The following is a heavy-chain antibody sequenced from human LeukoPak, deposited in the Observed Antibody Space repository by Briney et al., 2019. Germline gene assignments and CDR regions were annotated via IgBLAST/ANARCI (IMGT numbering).Heavy chain of an antibody. CDR2: INHSGST. Sequence: SETLSLTCTVSGGSLSGHYWSWVRQPPGKGLEWIGEINHSGSTNYNPSLKSRVTISVDTSKNQFSLKLSSVTAADTAVYYCAREWIRGVVVPAAMRNWFDPWGQGTLVTVSS. J-gene: IGHJ5*02. CDR3: AREWIRGVVVPAAMRNWFDP. V-gene: IGHV4-34*01. CDR1: GGSLSGHY. D-gene: IGHD2-2*01.